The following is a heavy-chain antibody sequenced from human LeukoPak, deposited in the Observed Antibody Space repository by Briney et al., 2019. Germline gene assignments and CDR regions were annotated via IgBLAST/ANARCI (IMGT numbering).Heavy chain of an antibody. CDR1: GFTFYDYA. CDR2: ISWNSGSI. Sequence: PGGSLRLSCAASGFTFYDYAMHWVRQAPGKGLEWVSGISWNSGSIGYADSVKGRFTISRDNAKNSLYLQMNSLRAEDTALYYCAKDILGSYRHGFLDYWGQGTLVTVSS. J-gene: IGHJ4*02. D-gene: IGHD3-16*02. V-gene: IGHV3-9*01. CDR3: AKDILGSYRHGFLDY.